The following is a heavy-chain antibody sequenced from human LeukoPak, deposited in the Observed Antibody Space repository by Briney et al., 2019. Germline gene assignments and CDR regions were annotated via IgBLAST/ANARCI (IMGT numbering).Heavy chain of an antibody. CDR1: GGTFSSYA. Sequence: SVKVSCKASGGTFSSYAISWVRQAPRQGLEWMGRIIPILGIANYAQKFQGRVTITADKSTSTAYMELSSLRSEDTAVYYCARVASWLSHAFDIWGQGTMVTVSS. CDR3: ARVASWLSHAFDI. CDR2: IIPILGIA. V-gene: IGHV1-69*04. D-gene: IGHD3-22*01. J-gene: IGHJ3*02.